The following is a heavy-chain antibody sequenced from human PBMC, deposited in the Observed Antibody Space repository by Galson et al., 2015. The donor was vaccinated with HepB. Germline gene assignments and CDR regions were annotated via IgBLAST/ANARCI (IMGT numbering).Heavy chain of an antibody. J-gene: IGHJ4*02. CDR2: IHASGGST. D-gene: IGHD1-14*01. CDR1: EFTFSSYA. Sequence: SLRLSCAASEFTFSSYAMTWVRQAPGKGLEWVSTIHASGGSTYYADSVKGRFTISRDNSKNTLYLQVNSLRAEDTAVYYCAKDSGNHRTAPHYWGQGTLVTVSS. V-gene: IGHV3-23*01. CDR3: AKDSGNHRTAPHY.